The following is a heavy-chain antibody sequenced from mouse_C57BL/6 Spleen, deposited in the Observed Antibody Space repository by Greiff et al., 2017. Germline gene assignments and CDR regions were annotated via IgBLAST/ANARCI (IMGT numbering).Heavy chain of an antibody. CDR3: ARGVYYDYDGFAY. Sequence: EVQLQQSGPELVKPGASVKIPCKASGYTFTDYNMDLVKQSHGKSLEWIGDINPNNGGTNYNEKFKSKATLTVDKSSSTAYMQLSSLTSEDSAVYYCARGVYYDYDGFAYWGQGTLVTVSA. CDR1: GYTFTDYN. J-gene: IGHJ3*01. CDR2: INPNNGGT. D-gene: IGHD2-4*01. V-gene: IGHV1-18*01.